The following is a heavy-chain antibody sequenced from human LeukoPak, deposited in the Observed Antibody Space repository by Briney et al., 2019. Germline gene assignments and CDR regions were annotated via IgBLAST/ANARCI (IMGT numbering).Heavy chain of an antibody. D-gene: IGHD6-19*01. V-gene: IGHV4-4*07. CDR3: ARAPEFSSGWLLDC. CDR1: GGSISTYY. CDR2: IHTSGST. Sequence: SGTLSLTCTVSGGSISTYYWSWIRQSAGKGLEWIGRIHTSGSTDYNPSLRSRVTMSVDTSKNQFSLKVSSVTAADTGIYYCARAPEFSSGWLLDCWGQGSLVTVSS. J-gene: IGHJ4*02.